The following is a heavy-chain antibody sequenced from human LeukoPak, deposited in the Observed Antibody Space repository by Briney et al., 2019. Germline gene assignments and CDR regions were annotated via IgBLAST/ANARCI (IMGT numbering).Heavy chain of an antibody. V-gene: IGHV1-69*05. J-gene: IGHJ4*02. CDR1: GGTFSSYA. CDR3: ATSPHPPTTVTTPFDY. D-gene: IGHD4-17*01. Sequence: SSVKVSCKASGGTFSSYAISWVRQAPGQGLEWMGGIIPIFGTANYAQKFQGRVTITTDESTSTAYMELSSLRSEDTAVYYCATSPHPPTTVTTPFDYWGQGTLVTVSS. CDR2: IIPIFGTA.